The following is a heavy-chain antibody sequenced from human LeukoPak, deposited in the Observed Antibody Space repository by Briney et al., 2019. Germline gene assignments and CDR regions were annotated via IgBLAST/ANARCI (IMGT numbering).Heavy chain of an antibody. J-gene: IGHJ4*02. CDR3: ARQSCSTTSCYSDY. Sequence: PAETLSLTCAVYGGSFRGYYWSWIRQPPGKGLEWIGEIHYTGATNYKPSLKSRVTISGDPSKNQVSLRVSSVTAADTAVYYCARQSCSTTSCYSDYWGQGTLVTVSS. CDR1: GGSFRGYY. CDR2: IHYTGAT. D-gene: IGHD2-2*01. V-gene: IGHV4-34*01.